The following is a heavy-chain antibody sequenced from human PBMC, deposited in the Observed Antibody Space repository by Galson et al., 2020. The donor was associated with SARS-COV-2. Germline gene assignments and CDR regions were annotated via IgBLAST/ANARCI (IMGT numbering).Heavy chain of an antibody. J-gene: IGHJ6*02. V-gene: IGHV4-39*07. Sequence: ASETLSLTCTVSGGSICSSSYYWGWIRQPPGKGLEWIGSIYYSGSTYYNPSLKSRVTISVDTSKNQFSLKLSSVTAADTAVYYCARDRVLRDFDRLYCYYGMDGWGRGTMVTVSS. CDR3: ARDRVLRDFDRLYCYYGMDG. CDR2: IYYSGST. CDR1: GGSICSSSYY. D-gene: IGHD3-9*01.